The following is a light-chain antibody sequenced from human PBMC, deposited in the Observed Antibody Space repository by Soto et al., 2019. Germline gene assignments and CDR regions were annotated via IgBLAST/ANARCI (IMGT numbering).Light chain of an antibody. CDR2: GAS. Sequence: DIVLPQSQGTLSLSPGERATLSCMGIQSVSSSYLAWYQQKPGQAPRLLIYGASSRATGIPDRFSGSGSGTDFTLTISRLEPEDFAVYYCQQYGSSPPWTFGQVTKVDIK. CDR1: QSVSSSY. J-gene: IGKJ1*01. V-gene: IGKV3-20*01. CDR3: QQYGSSPPWT.